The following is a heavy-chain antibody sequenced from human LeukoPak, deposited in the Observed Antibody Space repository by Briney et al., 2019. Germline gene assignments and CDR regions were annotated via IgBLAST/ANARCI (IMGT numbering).Heavy chain of an antibody. J-gene: IGHJ4*02. CDR3: ARDGPAGDHGVTTYYFDY. Sequence: GTSLRLSCEVSGFSFRNYGMHWVRQAPGKGPKWVAVIWYDGSNKYYADSVKGRFTISRDNSKNTLYLQMNSLRVEDTAVYYCARDGPAGDHGVTTYYFDYWGQGTLVTVSS. D-gene: IGHD4-17*01. CDR1: GFSFRNYG. V-gene: IGHV3-33*01. CDR2: IWYDGSNK.